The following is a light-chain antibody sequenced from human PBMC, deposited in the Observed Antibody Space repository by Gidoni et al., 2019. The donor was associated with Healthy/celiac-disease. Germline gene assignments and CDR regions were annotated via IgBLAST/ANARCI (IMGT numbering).Light chain of an antibody. CDR2: DAS. CDR3: QQRSNWPLT. Sequence: EIVLTQSPATLSLSPGERATLSCRASQRVSSSLAWYQQKPGQAPRLLIYDASNRATGIPPRFSGSGSGTDFTLTISSLEPEDFAVYYCQQRSNWPLTFGGGTKVEIK. V-gene: IGKV3-11*01. J-gene: IGKJ4*01. CDR1: QRVSSS.